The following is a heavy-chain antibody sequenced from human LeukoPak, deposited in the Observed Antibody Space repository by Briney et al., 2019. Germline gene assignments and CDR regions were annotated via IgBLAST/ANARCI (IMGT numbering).Heavy chain of an antibody. D-gene: IGHD6-6*01. CDR1: GGSISYYY. V-gene: IGHV4-59*01. Sequence: SETLSLTCTVSGGSISYYYWSWIRQPPGKGLEWIGYIYYSGSTTYNPSLKSRVTISVDTSKNQFSLKLSSVTAADTAVYYCAWAVEGGYSSSSWGYYYYMDVWGKGTTVTVSS. J-gene: IGHJ6*03. CDR3: AWAVEGGYSSSSWGYYYYMDV. CDR2: IYYSGST.